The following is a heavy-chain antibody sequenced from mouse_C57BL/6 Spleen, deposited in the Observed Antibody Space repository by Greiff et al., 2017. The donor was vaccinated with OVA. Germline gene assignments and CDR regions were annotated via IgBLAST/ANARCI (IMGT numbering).Heavy chain of an antibody. J-gene: IGHJ1*03. D-gene: IGHD1-1*01. Sequence: VQLQQSGAELVKPGASVKLSCKASGYTFTSYWMQWVKQRPGQGLEWIGEIDPSDSYTNYNQKFKGKATLTVDTSSSTAYMQLSSLTSEDSAVYYCARGHYGSSYGYFDVWGTGTTVTVSS. CDR3: ARGHYGSSYGYFDV. CDR2: IDPSDSYT. V-gene: IGHV1-50*01. CDR1: GYTFTSYW.